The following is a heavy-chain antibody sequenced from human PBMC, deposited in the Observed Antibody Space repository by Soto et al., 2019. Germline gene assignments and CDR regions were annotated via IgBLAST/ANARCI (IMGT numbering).Heavy chain of an antibody. V-gene: IGHV3-21*01. D-gene: IGHD3-10*01. CDR2: ISSSSSYI. CDR3: ARAALYYYGSGSYYGSRNLDY. Sequence: EVQLVESGGGLVKPGGSLRLSCAASGFTFSSYSMNWVRQAPGKGLEWVSSISSSSSYIYYADSVKGRFTISRDNAKNSLYLQMNRLRAEDTAVYYCARAALYYYGSGSYYGSRNLDYWGQGTLVTVSS. J-gene: IGHJ4*02. CDR1: GFTFSSYS.